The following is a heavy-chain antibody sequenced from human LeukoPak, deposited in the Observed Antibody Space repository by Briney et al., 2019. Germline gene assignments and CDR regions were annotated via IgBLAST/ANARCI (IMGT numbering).Heavy chain of an antibody. CDR1: GFTFSSYS. D-gene: IGHD3-3*01. J-gene: IGHJ4*02. V-gene: IGHV3-21*01. CDR2: ISSSSSYI. CDR3: ARVGTDFXSGYYXY. Sequence: PGGSLRLSCAASGFTFSSYSMNWVRQAPGKGLEWVSSISSSSSYIYYADSVKGRFTISRDNAKNSLYLQMNSLRAEDTAVYYCARVGTDFXSGYYXYWGQGTLVTVSS.